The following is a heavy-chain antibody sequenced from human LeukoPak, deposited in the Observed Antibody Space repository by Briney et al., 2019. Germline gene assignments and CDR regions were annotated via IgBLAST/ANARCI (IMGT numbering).Heavy chain of an antibody. V-gene: IGHV3-49*04. Sequence: GGSLRLSCTVSGLPFSDYALSLVRQLPGKGLEWVCFIRISAYGATTEYSAPVKDRFSISRDDHQSHVYLPMNTAKDDDTAVYYCATHRLESHDIQFDYWGQGAQVTVSS. CDR3: ATHRLESHDIQFDY. D-gene: IGHD1-1*01. J-gene: IGHJ4*02. CDR2: IRISAYGATT. CDR1: GLPFSDYA.